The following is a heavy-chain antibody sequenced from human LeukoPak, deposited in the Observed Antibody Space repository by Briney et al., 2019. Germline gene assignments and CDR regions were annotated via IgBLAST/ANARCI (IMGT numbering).Heavy chain of an antibody. CDR1: GYTCTSYG. J-gene: IGHJ4*02. CDR3: ARDTIPGIAAASDY. CDR2: ISAYNGNT. Sequence: ASVKVSCKASGYTCTSYGISWVRQAPGQGLEWMGWISAYNGNTNYAQKLQGRVTMTTDTSTSTAYMELRSLRSDDTAVYYCARDTIPGIAAASDYWGQGTLVTVSS. D-gene: IGHD6-13*01. V-gene: IGHV1-18*01.